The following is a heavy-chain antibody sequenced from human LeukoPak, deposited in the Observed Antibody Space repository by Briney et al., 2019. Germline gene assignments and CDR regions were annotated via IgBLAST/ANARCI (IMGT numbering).Heavy chain of an antibody. CDR1: GFTFSHYG. V-gene: IGHV3-33*06. D-gene: IGHD4-11*01. Sequence: PGMSLRLSCATSGFTFSHYGMHWVRQAPGKGLEWVAVIWNDGSDKYYGDSVKGRFTISRDNSKNTVYLQMNSLRVEDTAVYYCAKDAERGFDFSNSLESWGQGTLVTVSS. CDR2: IWNDGSDK. CDR3: AKDAERGFDFSNSLES. J-gene: IGHJ4*02.